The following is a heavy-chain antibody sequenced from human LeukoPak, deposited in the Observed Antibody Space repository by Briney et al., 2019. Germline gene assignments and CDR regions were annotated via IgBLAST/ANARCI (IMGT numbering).Heavy chain of an antibody. CDR2: ISSSGSTI. CDR3: ARDYYDSSGYYHFDY. V-gene: IGHV3-11*01. Sequence: GGSLRPSCAASGFTFSDYYMSWIRQAPGRGLEWVSYISSSGSTIYYADSVKGRFTISRDNAKNSLYLQMNSLRAEDTAVYYCARDYYDSSGYYHFDYWGQGTLVTVSS. CDR1: GFTFSDYY. J-gene: IGHJ4*02. D-gene: IGHD3-22*01.